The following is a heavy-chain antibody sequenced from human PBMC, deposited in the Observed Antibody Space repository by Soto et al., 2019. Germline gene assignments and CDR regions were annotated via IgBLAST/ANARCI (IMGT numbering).Heavy chain of an antibody. V-gene: IGHV3-7*01. CDR3: ARVLLRYFDWLLYGFDY. J-gene: IGHJ4*02. Sequence: PGGSLRLSCVSSGFTFSSYWIRWVRQAPGKGLEWVANIKQDGSEKYYVDSVKGRFTISRDNAKNSLYLQMNSLRAEDTAVYYCARVLLRYFDWLLYGFDYWGQGTLVTVSS. D-gene: IGHD3-9*01. CDR1: GFTFSSYW. CDR2: IKQDGSEK.